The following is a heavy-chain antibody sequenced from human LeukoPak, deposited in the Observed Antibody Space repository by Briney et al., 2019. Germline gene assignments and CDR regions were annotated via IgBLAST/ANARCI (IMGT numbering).Heavy chain of an antibody. Sequence: GGSLRLSCAVSGVSLSNYGMSWVRQAPGKGLEWVAGISDSGGRTNYADSVKGRFTISRDNPKNTLYLQMNSLRAEDTAVYLCAKRGVVIRVILVGFHKEAYYFDSWGQGALVTVSS. CDR1: GVSLSNYG. J-gene: IGHJ4*02. CDR3: AKRGVVIRVILVGFHKEAYYFDS. V-gene: IGHV3-23*01. CDR2: ISDSGGRT. D-gene: IGHD3-22*01.